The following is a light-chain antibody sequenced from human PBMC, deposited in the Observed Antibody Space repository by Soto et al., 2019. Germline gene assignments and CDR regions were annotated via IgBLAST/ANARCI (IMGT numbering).Light chain of an antibody. CDR1: QSVSSN. V-gene: IGKV3-15*01. CDR2: GAS. Sequence: EIVMTQSPATLSVSPGERATLSCRASQSVSSNLAWYQQKPGQAPRLLIYGASTRATGFPARFSGGGSGTEFTHTISNLQSEDFAVYYCQQYNKWPLTFGGGTKVEIK. J-gene: IGKJ4*01. CDR3: QQYNKWPLT.